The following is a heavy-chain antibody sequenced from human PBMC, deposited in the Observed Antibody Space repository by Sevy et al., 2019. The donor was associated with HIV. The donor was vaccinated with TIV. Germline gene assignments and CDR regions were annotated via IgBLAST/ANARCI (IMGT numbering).Heavy chain of an antibody. J-gene: IGHJ4*02. V-gene: IGHV3-7*01. D-gene: IGHD5-18*01. CDR3: VREGLGGFSYSLDF. Sequence: GVCLRLSCAASGFTFSSYWMTWVRQAPGKGLEWVATMRQDGSEKYYVDSVKGRFTISRDNAKNSLYLQMNSLRAEDTAMYYCVREGLGGFSYSLDFWGQGTLVTVSS. CDR1: GFTFSSYW. CDR2: MRQDGSEK.